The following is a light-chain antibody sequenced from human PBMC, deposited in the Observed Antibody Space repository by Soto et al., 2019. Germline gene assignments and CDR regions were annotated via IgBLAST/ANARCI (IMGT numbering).Light chain of an antibody. J-gene: IGLJ3*02. CDR2: DVT. CDR3: CSCTSTSVPWA. CDR1: SGDVGGYNY. Sequence: QSVLTQPRSVSGSPGQSVTISCTGTSGDVGGYNYVSWYQQHPGKAPKLMIYDVTKRPSGVPDRFSASKFGNTASLTISGLQAEDEADYYCCSCTSTSVPWAFGGGTKLTVL. V-gene: IGLV2-11*01.